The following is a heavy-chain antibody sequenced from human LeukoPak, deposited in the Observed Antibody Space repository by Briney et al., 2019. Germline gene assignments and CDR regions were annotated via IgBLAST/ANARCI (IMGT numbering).Heavy chain of an antibody. V-gene: IGHV4-39*01. Sequence: SQTLSLTCTVSGGSISSGGYYWSWIRQPPGKGLEWIGSIYYSGSTYYNPSLKSRVTISVDTSKNQFSLKLSSVTAADTAVYYCARRGRMVATIRAFDIWGQGTMVTVSS. D-gene: IGHD5-12*01. CDR3: ARRGRMVATIRAFDI. J-gene: IGHJ3*02. CDR2: IYYSGST. CDR1: GGSISSGGYY.